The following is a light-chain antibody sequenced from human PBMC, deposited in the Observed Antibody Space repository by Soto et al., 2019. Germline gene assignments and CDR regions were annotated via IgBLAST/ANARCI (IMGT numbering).Light chain of an antibody. Sequence: IVLTQSPGTLSLSPGGRASLSCRASQSVSDNQLAWYQQKTGQAPRLLIHGASSRAAGIPDRFSGSGSGTDFTLTISRLEPEDFAVYYCQQYGSSPLTFGRGTKVEIK. CDR2: GAS. V-gene: IGKV3-20*01. J-gene: IGKJ4*01. CDR1: QSVSDNQ. CDR3: QQYGSSPLT.